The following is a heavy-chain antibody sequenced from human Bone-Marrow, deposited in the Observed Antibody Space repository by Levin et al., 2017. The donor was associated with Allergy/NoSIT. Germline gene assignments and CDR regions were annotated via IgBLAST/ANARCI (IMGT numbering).Heavy chain of an antibody. CDR3: AHRSGVYQLPLYWVKYYYYGMDV. V-gene: IGHV2-5*01. CDR2: IYWNDDK. Sequence: ESGPTLVKPTQTLTLTCTFSGFSLSTSGVGVGWIRQPPGKALEWLALIYWNDDKRYSPSLKSRLTITKDTSKNQVVLTMTNMDPVDTATYYCAHRSGVYQLPLYWVKYYYYGMDVWGQGTTVTVSS. CDR1: GFSLSTSGVG. J-gene: IGHJ6*02. D-gene: IGHD2-2*01.